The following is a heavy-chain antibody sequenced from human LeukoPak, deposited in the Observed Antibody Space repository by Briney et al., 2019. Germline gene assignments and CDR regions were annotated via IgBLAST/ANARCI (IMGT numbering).Heavy chain of an antibody. V-gene: IGHV4-30-4*07. CDR2: IYYSVST. CDR1: GGSISSGGYS. D-gene: IGHD3-3*01. CDR3: ARNKGYYDFWSGTVYYYYMDV. Sequence: MPSETLSLTCAVSGGSISSGGYSWSWLRQPPGKGLEWIGYIYYSVSTYYHPSLKSRVTISVDTSKNQFSLKLSSVSAADTAVYYCARNKGYYDFWSGTVYYYYMDVWGKGTTVTVSS. J-gene: IGHJ6*03.